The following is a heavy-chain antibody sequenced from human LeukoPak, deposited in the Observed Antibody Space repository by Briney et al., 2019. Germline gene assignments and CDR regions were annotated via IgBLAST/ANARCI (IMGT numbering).Heavy chain of an antibody. Sequence: GGSLRLSCEVSGFTFSSYALSWVRQAPGKGLEWVSAISGSGDNTYYADSVKGRFTISRDNSRNTLYLQMNSLRADDTAVYYCASQRTALMYYYGLRQDYWGQGILVTVSS. CDR3: ASQRTALMYYYGLRQDY. D-gene: IGHD3-10*01. CDR1: GFTFSSYA. J-gene: IGHJ4*02. V-gene: IGHV3-23*01. CDR2: ISGSGDNT.